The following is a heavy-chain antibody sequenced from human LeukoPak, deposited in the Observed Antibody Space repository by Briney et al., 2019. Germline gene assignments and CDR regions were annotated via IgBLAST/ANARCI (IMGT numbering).Heavy chain of an antibody. CDR3: AKDRSDNNTWYAGSH. V-gene: IGHV3-23*01. CDR1: GFTFSTYA. CDR2: ISGSGYST. Sequence: PGGSLRLSCAASGFTFSTYAMSWVRQAPGKGLEWVSGISGSGYSTYYADSVKGRFTISRDNSKNTMYLQMSSLRAEDTAVYYCAKDRSDNNTWYAGSHWGQGTLVTVSS. D-gene: IGHD2-8*01. J-gene: IGHJ4*02.